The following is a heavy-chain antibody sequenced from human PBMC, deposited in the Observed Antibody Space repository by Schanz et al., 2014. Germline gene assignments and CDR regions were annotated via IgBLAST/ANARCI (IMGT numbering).Heavy chain of an antibody. J-gene: IGHJ4*02. CDR3: AKVWGSDYFYPFDY. Sequence: EMQLVESGGGVVQPGRSLRLSCAASGFTFNNYDMNWVRLVPGKGLECVSGISGGGGSAYYADSVKGRFTISRDNSKNTLYLQMSSLRAEDTAVYYCAKVWGSDYFYPFDYWGQGTRVTVSS. D-gene: IGHD3-22*01. V-gene: IGHV3-23*04. CDR1: GFTFNNYD. CDR2: ISGGGGSA.